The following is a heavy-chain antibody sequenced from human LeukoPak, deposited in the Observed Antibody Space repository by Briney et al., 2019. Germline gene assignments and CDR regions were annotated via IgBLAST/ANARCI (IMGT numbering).Heavy chain of an antibody. Sequence: PSETLSLTCSVSGGSISSFYCDWMRQPAGKGLEWIGRIYTSGTTTYNPYLKSRVTMSVDTSKNQFSLKLSSVTAADTAVYYCARDSGTTGEVKFDPWGQGTLVTVSS. CDR2: IYTSGTT. V-gene: IGHV4-4*07. J-gene: IGHJ5*02. CDR3: ARDSGTTGEVKFDP. CDR1: GGSISSFY. D-gene: IGHD3-10*01.